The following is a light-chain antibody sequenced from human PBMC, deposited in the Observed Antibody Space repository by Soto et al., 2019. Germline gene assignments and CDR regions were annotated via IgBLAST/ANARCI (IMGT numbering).Light chain of an antibody. J-gene: IGLJ3*02. CDR2: EVS. CDR1: SSDVGGYNY. CDR3: SSYTSSSSWV. Sequence: QSALTQPASVSGSPGQSITISCTGTSSDVGGYNYVSWYQQHPGKAPKLMIYEVSNRPSGVSNRFSGSKSGNTASLTISGHQADDEADYYCSSYTSSSSWVFGGGTKLTVL. V-gene: IGLV2-14*01.